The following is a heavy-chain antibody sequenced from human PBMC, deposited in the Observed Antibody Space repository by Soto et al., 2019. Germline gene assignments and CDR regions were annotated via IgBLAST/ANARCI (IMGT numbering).Heavy chain of an antibody. CDR3: AKGFGSSWYEAPEYFQH. V-gene: IGHV3-30*18. Sequence: GGSLRLSCAASGFTFSSYGMHWVRQAPGKGLEWVAVISYDGSNKYYADSVKGRFTISRDNSKNTLYLQMNSLRAEDTAVYYCAKGFGSSWYEAPEYFQHWGQGT. D-gene: IGHD6-13*01. J-gene: IGHJ1*01. CDR2: ISYDGSNK. CDR1: GFTFSSYG.